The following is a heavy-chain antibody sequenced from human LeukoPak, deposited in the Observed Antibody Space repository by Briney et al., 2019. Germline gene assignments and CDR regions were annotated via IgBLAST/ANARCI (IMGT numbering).Heavy chain of an antibody. CDR2: ISASGRNR. V-gene: IGHV3-23*01. J-gene: IGHJ4*02. CDR1: GFTFSNYA. CDR3: AKERTHYDFWSGLDY. D-gene: IGHD3-3*01. Sequence: GGSLRLSCAASGFTFSNYAMTWVRQAPGKGLELVSVISASGRNRDYADSVKGRFTISRDNAENTLSLLMNSLRVEDTAIYYCAKERTHYDFWSGLDYWGQGTLVTVSS.